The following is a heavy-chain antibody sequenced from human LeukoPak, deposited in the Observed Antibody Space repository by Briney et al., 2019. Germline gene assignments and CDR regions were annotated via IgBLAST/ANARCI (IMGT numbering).Heavy chain of an antibody. J-gene: IGHJ4*02. D-gene: IGHD1-26*01. CDR2: ISWNSGSI. CDR1: GFTFDDYA. V-gene: IGHV3-9*01. CDR3: ASSGSYRFDY. Sequence: GGSLRLSCAASGFTFDDYAMHWVRQAPGKGLEWVSGISWNSGSIGYADSVKGRFTISRDNAKNSLYLQMNSPRAEDTALYYCASSGSYRFDYWGQGTLVTVSS.